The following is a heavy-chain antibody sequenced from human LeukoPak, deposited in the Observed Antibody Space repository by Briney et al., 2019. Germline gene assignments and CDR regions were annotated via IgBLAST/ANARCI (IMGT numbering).Heavy chain of an antibody. V-gene: IGHV4-61*08. Sequence: SETLSLACTVSGGSVSSGDHYWSWIRQPPGKRLEWIGYIYYGGSTKYNPSLKSRVTISVDTSKNQFSLRPRSVTAADTAVYYCATVRWNDGDAFDIWGQGTMVTVSS. CDR1: GGSVSSGDHY. CDR3: ATVRWNDGDAFDI. J-gene: IGHJ3*02. CDR2: IYYGGST. D-gene: IGHD1-1*01.